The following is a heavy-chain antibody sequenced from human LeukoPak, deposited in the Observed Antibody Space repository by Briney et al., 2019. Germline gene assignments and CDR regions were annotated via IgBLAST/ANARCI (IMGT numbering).Heavy chain of an antibody. V-gene: IGHV3-30-3*01. Sequence: GRSLRLSCATSGFTFSSNAIHWVRQAPGKGLEWVAVISHDGSNKYYADSVKGRFTISRDNSKDTLYLQMNSLRVEDTAVYYCASVGGYDPLFDYWGQGTLVTVSS. CDR1: GFTFSSNA. CDR2: ISHDGSNK. J-gene: IGHJ4*02. CDR3: ASVGGYDPLFDY. D-gene: IGHD5-12*01.